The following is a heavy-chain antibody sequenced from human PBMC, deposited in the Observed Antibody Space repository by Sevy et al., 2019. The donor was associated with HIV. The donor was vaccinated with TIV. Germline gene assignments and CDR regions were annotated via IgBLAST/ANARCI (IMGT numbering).Heavy chain of an antibody. Sequence: ASVKVSCKASGYTFTSYDINWVRQATGQGLEWMGWMNPNSGNTGYAQKFQGRVTMTRNTSISTAYMELSSLRSEDTAVYYCERAGVYCSSTSCYAYHGMDVWGQGTTVTVSS. V-gene: IGHV1-8*01. CDR1: GYTFTSYD. D-gene: IGHD2-2*01. CDR2: MNPNSGNT. J-gene: IGHJ6*02. CDR3: ERAGVYCSSTSCYAYHGMDV.